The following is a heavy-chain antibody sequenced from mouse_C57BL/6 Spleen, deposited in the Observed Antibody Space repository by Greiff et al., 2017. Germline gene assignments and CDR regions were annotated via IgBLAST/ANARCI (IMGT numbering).Heavy chain of an antibody. J-gene: IGHJ4*01. V-gene: IGHV2-3*01. CDR1: GFSLTSYG. Sequence: QVQLQQSGPGLVAPSQSLSITCTVSGFSLTSYGVSWVRQPPGKGLEWLGVIWGDGSTNYHSALISRLSISKDNSKSQVFLKLNGLQTEDTATYYCAKLGSCYARRYYYAMDYWGQGTSVTVSS. CDR3: AKLGSCYARRYYYAMDY. D-gene: IGHD1-1*01. CDR2: IWGDGST.